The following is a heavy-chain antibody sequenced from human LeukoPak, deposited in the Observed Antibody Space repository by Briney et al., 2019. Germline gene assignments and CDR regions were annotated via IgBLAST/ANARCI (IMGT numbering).Heavy chain of an antibody. CDR1: GASISSYY. J-gene: IGHJ4*02. V-gene: IGHV4-4*07. Sequence: SETLSLTCTVSGASISSYYWSWIRQPAGKGLEWIGRIHTSGSTDYNPSLQSRVTMSLDTSKNQFSLKFSSVTAADTAVYYCARVYYYDNSGYGKDYFDYWGQGTLVTVSS. CDR2: IHTSGST. CDR3: ARVYYYDNSGYGKDYFDY. D-gene: IGHD3-22*01.